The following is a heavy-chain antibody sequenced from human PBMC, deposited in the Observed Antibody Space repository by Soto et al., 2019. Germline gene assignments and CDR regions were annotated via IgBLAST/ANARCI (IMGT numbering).Heavy chain of an antibody. V-gene: IGHV1-18*01. J-gene: IGHJ4*02. Sequence: QVQLVQSGAEVKKPGASVKVSCKTSGYTFSSYGVSWVRQAPGQGLEWMGWISVNNGNTKYAQKVQGRVTMTTDTTTRTAYMELRSLRSDGTAVYYCARDRNIEVGGAQHHLPWGQGTLVTVSS. CDR1: GYTFSSYG. D-gene: IGHD6-19*01. CDR2: ISVNNGNT. CDR3: ARDRNIEVGGAQHHLP.